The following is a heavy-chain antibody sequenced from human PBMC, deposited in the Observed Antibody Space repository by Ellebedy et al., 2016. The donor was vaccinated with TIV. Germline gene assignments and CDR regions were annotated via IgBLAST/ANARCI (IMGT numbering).Heavy chain of an antibody. CDR2: IYLTGST. V-gene: IGHV4-4*02. Sequence: SETLSLXXSVSGASITVDHWLSCVRQPPGKGLEWIGEIYLTGSTNYNPSLKSRVTMSIDKSKTQFSLKLTSVTAADTAVYYCARAIIAPRPYYFDSWGQGALVTVSS. D-gene: IGHD6-6*01. CDR3: ARAIIAPRPYYFDS. CDR1: GASITVDHW. J-gene: IGHJ4*02.